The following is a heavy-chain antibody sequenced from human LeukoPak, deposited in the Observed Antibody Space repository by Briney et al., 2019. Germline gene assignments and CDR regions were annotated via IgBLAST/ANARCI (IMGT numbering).Heavy chain of an antibody. J-gene: IGHJ6*03. D-gene: IGHD2-2*01. V-gene: IGHV3-33*01. Sequence: GGSLRLSCAASGFTFSSYGMRWVRQAPGKGLEWVAVIWYDGSNKYYADSVTGRFTISRDNSKKTLYLQMNGLRAEDTAVYYCARDYGAPAATYYYYYMDAWGKGTTVTVSS. CDR3: ARDYGAPAATYYYYYMDA. CDR1: GFTFSSYG. CDR2: IWYDGSNK.